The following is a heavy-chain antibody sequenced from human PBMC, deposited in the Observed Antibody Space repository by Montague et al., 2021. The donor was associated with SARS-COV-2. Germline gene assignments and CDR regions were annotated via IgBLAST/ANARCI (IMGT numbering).Heavy chain of an antibody. CDR3: AREDRWNWFDP. J-gene: IGHJ5*02. Sequence: SETRSLTCTVSGGSINSDYWSWIRQPPGKGLEWIGYIYYRGSTNNNPSLKSRVTISVDTSKDQFSLKLISVTAADTAVYYCAREDRWNWFDPWGQGILATFPS. CDR1: GGSINSDY. D-gene: IGHD5-24*01. CDR2: IYYRGST. V-gene: IGHV4-59*01.